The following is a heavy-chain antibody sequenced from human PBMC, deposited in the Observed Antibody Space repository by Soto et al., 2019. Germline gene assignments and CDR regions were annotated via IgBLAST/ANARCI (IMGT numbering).Heavy chain of an antibody. J-gene: IGHJ6*04. CDR3: ARERVRHQLPPELDVDV. D-gene: IGHD2-2*01. CDR2: IHGDNGNT. V-gene: IGHV1-3*01. CDR1: GYSFSTYA. Sequence: QVHLVQSGAEVRKPGASVKVSCKASGYSFSTYAMNWVRQAPGQGLEWMGWIHGDNGNTKYSQKFQGRVTITRDTFASTFTSYMELSSLRSEDTGVYYCARERVRHQLPPELDVDVWGEGTTVTVSS.